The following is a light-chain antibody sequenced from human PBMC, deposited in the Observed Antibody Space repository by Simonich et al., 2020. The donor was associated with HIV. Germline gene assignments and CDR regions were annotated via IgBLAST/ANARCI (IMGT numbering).Light chain of an antibody. J-gene: IGKJ2*01. CDR1: QSVSSN. V-gene: IGKV3-15*01. Sequence: EIVMTQSPATLSVSPGERATLSCRASQSVSSNLAWYQQKPGQAPRLLIYGASTRATGIPARCSCSGSGTEFTLTISSMQSEDFAVYYCQQYNNWPPGTFGQGTKLEIK. CDR2: GAS. CDR3: QQYNNWPPGT.